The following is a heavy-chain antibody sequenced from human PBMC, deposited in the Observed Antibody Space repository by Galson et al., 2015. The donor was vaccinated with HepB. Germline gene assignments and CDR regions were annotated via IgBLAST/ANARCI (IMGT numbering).Heavy chain of an antibody. CDR3: AREADGSGGGDC. Sequence: SLRLSCAASGFTFGSYSMNWVRQAPGKGLEWVSSISSSSSYIYYADSVKGRFTISRDNAKNSLYLQMNSLRAEDTAVYYCAREADGSGGGDCCGQGTLVTVSS. CDR2: ISSSSSYI. V-gene: IGHV3-21*01. D-gene: IGHD3-10*01. CDR1: GFTFGSYS. J-gene: IGHJ4*02.